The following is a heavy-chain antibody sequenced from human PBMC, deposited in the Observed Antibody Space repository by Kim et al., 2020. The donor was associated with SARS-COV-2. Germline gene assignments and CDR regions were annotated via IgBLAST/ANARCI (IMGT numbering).Heavy chain of an antibody. V-gene: IGHV3-53*04. D-gene: IGHD1-26*01. CDR3: ARGLLVGALGMDV. J-gene: IGHJ6*02. Sequence: YADSVKGRFTISRHNSKNTLYLQMNSLRAEDTAVYYCARGLLVGALGMDVWGQGTTVTVSS.